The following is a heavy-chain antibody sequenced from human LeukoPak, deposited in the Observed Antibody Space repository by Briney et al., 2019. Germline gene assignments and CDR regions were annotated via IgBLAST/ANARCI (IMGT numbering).Heavy chain of an antibody. J-gene: IGHJ3*02. CDR1: GFTFDDYA. CDR2: ISWNSGSI. CDR3: AKDALGRWELPRLGNAFDI. D-gene: IGHD1-26*01. Sequence: PGGSLRLSCAASGFTFDDYAMHWVRQAPGKGLEWVSGISWNSGSIGYADSVKGRFTISRDNAKNSLYLQMNSLRAEDMALYYCAKDALGRWELPRLGNAFDIWGQGTMVTVSS. V-gene: IGHV3-9*03.